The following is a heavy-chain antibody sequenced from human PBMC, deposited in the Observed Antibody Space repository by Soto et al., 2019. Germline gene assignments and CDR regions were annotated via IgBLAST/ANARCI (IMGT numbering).Heavy chain of an antibody. V-gene: IGHV1-69*13. J-gene: IGHJ3*02. CDR2: IIPIFGTA. CDR1: GGTFSSYA. CDR3: AWLRYSSSWPNAFDI. Sequence: SVKVSCKASGGTFSSYAISWVRQAPGQGLEWMGGIIPIFGTANYAQKFQGRVTITADESTSTAYMELSSLRSEDTAVYYCAWLRYSSSWPNAFDIWGQGTMVTVS. D-gene: IGHD6-13*01.